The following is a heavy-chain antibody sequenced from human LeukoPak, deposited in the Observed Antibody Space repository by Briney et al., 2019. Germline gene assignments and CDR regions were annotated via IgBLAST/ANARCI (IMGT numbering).Heavy chain of an antibody. J-gene: IGHJ4*02. Sequence: SETLSLTCTVSGGSINTYYWSWIRQPPGKGLEWIGYISYSGSTNYNPSLKSRVTISVDTSKNQFSLKLSSVTAADTAVYYCARAGQGYCTSAGCFLSLDYWGQGTLVTVSS. CDR1: GGSINTYY. CDR2: ISYSGST. D-gene: IGHD2-2*01. CDR3: ARAGQGYCTSAGCFLSLDY. V-gene: IGHV4-59*08.